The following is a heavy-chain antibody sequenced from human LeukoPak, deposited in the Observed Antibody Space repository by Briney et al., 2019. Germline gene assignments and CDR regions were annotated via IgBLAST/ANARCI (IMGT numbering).Heavy chain of an antibody. V-gene: IGHV3-30-3*01. CDR1: GXTFNTYA. D-gene: IGHD6-19*01. J-gene: IGHJ1*01. CDR3: AKGAGQWLVPSEYFQY. Sequence: GGSLRLSCAASGXTFNTYAMHWVRQAPGKGLEWVAVISYDGSTKYYAGSVKGRFTISRDNSKNTLYLQMNSLRAEDTAVYYCAKGAGQWLVPSEYFQYWGQGTLVTVSS. CDR2: ISYDGSTK.